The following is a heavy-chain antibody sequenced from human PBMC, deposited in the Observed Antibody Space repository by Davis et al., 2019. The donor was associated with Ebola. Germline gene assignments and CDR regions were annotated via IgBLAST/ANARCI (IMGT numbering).Heavy chain of an antibody. CDR3: ARSYDFWSGYWFDP. Sequence: MPSETLSLTCTVSGGSISSYYWSWIRQPPGKGLEWIGYNYYSGRTNYNPSLKSRVPISVDTSKNQFSLRLSSVTAADTAVYYCARSYDFWSGYWFDPWGQGTLVTVSS. D-gene: IGHD3-3*01. V-gene: IGHV4-59*12. CDR1: GGSISSYY. J-gene: IGHJ5*02. CDR2: NYYSGRT.